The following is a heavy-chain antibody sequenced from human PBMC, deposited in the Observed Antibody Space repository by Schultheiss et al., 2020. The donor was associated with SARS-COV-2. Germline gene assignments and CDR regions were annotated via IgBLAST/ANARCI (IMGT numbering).Heavy chain of an antibody. CDR2: INPNSGGT. V-gene: IGHV1-2*06. D-gene: IGHD6-6*01. Sequence: ASVKVSCKASGFTFTSSAMQWVRQARGQGLEWMGRINPNSGGTNYAQKFQGRVTMTRNTSISTAYMELRSLRSDDTAVYYCARDSYSSSSNLDYWGQGTLVTVSS. J-gene: IGHJ4*02. CDR1: GFTFTSSA. CDR3: ARDSYSSSSNLDY.